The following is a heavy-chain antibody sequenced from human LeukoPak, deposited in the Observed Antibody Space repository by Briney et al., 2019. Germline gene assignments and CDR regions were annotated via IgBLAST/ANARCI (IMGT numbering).Heavy chain of an antibody. CDR1: GGTFSSYA. J-gene: IGHJ4*02. CDR3: ARGYSSSSITNGYFDY. Sequence: SVKVSCKASGGTFSSYAISWVRQAPGQGLEWRGRIIPIFGTANYAQKFQGRVTITTDESTSTAYMQLSSLRSEDTAVYYCARGYSSSSITNGYFDYWGQGTLVTVSS. D-gene: IGHD6-6*01. CDR2: IIPIFGTA. V-gene: IGHV1-69*05.